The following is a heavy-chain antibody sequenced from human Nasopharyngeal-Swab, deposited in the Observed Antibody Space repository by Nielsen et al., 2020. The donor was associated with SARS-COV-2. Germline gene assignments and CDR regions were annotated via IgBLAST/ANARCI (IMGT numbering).Heavy chain of an antibody. V-gene: IGHV3-15*01. Sequence: WIRQPPGKGLEWVGRIKGKTDGGTTDYAAPVKGRFTISRDDSKNTLYLQMNSLKTEDTAVYYCTTAYCSGGSCYRDAFDIWGQGTMVTVSS. J-gene: IGHJ3*02. CDR3: TTAYCSGGSCYRDAFDI. D-gene: IGHD2-15*01. CDR2: IKGKTDGGTT.